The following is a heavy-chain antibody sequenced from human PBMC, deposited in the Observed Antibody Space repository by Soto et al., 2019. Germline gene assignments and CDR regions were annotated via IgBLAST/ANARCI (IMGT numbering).Heavy chain of an antibody. Sequence: HWIIQVPGKGLVWVSRLKGDGTNTGYADSVKGRFTISRDNVKNTLYLQMNTLRAEDTAVYYCARGLSGYYGFDYWGQGTLVTVSS. D-gene: IGHD5-12*01. CDR2: LKGDGTNT. J-gene: IGHJ4*02. CDR3: ARGLSGYYGFDY. V-gene: IGHV3-74*01.